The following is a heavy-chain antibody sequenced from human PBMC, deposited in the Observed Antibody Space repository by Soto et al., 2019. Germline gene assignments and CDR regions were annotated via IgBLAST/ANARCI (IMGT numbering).Heavy chain of an antibody. D-gene: IGHD6-13*01. CDR3: ARGEGYIAAAGMNIDY. CDR2: IYYSGST. J-gene: IGHJ4*02. V-gene: IGHV4-39*01. Sequence: PSETLSLTCTVSGGSISSSSYYWGWIRQPPGKGLEWIGSIYYSGSTYYNPSLKSRVTISVDTSKNQFSLKLSSVTAADTAVYYCARGEGYIAAAGMNIDYWGQGTLVTVSS. CDR1: GGSISSSSYY.